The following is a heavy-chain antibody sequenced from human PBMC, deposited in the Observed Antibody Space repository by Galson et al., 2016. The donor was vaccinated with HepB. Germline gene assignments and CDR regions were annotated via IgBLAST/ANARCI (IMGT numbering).Heavy chain of an antibody. CDR2: INPNGGGT. Sequence: VKVSCKASGYTFTGHYIHWVRQAPGQGLEWMGWINPNGGGTNSAQKLHGRLTMTRDTSANTAHMELTSLRSDDTAIYYCARVGSSGWSYSYLDYWGQGTLVTVSS. CDR3: ARVGSSGWSYSYLDY. J-gene: IGHJ4*02. D-gene: IGHD6-13*01. V-gene: IGHV1-2*02. CDR1: GYTFTGHY.